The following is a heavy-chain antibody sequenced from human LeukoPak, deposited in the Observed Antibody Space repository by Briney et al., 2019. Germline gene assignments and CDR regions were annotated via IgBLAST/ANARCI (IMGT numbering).Heavy chain of an antibody. D-gene: IGHD6-13*01. CDR2: ISSSSSTI. V-gene: IGHV3-48*04. CDR1: GFTFSSYW. CDR3: ARGVAAAGTAYMDV. J-gene: IGHJ6*03. Sequence: GGSLRLSCVASGFTFSSYWMTWVRQAPGKGLEWVSYISSSSSTIYYADSVKGRFTISRDNAKNSLYLQMNSLRAEDTAVYYCARGVAAAGTAYMDVWGKGTTVTVSS.